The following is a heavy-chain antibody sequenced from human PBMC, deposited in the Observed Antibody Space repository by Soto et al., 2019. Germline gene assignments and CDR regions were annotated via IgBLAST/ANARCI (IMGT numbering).Heavy chain of an antibody. CDR3: ARGKWELLTFDY. CDR2: IYYSGST. D-gene: IGHD1-26*01. Sequence: QVQLQESGPGLVKPSQTLSLTCTVSGGSISSGGYYWSWIRQHPGKGLEWIGYIYYSGSTYYNPSLKRRVTISVDTSKNQCSLKLSSVTAADTAVYYCARGKWELLTFDYWGQGTLVTVSS. J-gene: IGHJ4*02. CDR1: GGSISSGGYY. V-gene: IGHV4-31*03.